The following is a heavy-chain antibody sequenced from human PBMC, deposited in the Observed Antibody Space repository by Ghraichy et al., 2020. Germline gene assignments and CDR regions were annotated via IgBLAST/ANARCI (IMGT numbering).Heavy chain of an antibody. V-gene: IGHV1-2*02. D-gene: IGHD3-9*01. Sequence: ASVKLSCKTSGYTFTGHYMHWVRQAPGQGLEWMGWINPNNGGTNYAQKFQGRVTMTRDTSISTAYMELSSLTSDDTAVHYCGRDHDILRGLGLTEAYWGQGTLVTVSS. J-gene: IGHJ4*02. CDR1: GYTFTGHY. CDR2: INPNNGGT. CDR3: GRDHDILRGLGLTEAY.